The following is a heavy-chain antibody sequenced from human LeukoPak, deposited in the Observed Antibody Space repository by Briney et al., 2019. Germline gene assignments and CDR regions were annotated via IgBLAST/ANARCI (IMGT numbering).Heavy chain of an antibody. D-gene: IGHD6-19*01. Sequence: ASVKVSCKASGYTFTGYYMHWVRQAPGQGLEWMGWINPNSGGTNYAQKFQGRVTMTRGTSISTAYMELSRLRSDDTAVYYCARGRSSGWTSEFDYWGQGTLVTVSS. CDR3: ARGRSSGWTSEFDY. J-gene: IGHJ4*02. CDR1: GYTFTGYY. V-gene: IGHV1-2*02. CDR2: INPNSGGT.